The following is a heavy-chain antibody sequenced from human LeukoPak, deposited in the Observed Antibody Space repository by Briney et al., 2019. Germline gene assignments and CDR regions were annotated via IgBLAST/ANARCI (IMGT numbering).Heavy chain of an antibody. D-gene: IGHD2-2*03. V-gene: IGHV4-59*08. CDR3: ARHGYLGGPGFDY. CDR2: IHYSGIT. J-gene: IGHJ4*02. CDR1: GGSISGYY. Sequence: SETLSLTCTVSGGSISGYYWSWIRQPPGKGLEYIGYIHYSGITNYNPSLKSRVTLSVDTSKNQFSLKLSSVTAADTAVYYCARHGYLGGPGFDYWGQGTLVTVSS.